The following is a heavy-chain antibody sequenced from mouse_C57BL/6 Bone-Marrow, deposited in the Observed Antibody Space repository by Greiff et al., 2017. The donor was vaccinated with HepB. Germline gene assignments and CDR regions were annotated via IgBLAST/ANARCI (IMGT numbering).Heavy chain of an antibody. D-gene: IGHD2-2*01. CDR2: IDPSDSYT. V-gene: IGHV1-50*01. Sequence: VQLQQPGAELVKPGASVKLSCKASGYTFTSYWMQWVKQRPGQGLEWIGEIDPSDSYTTYNQKFKGKATLTVDTSFSTAYMQLSSLTSEGSAVYYCARDSGYAGGYAMDYWGQGTSVTVSS. J-gene: IGHJ4*01. CDR1: GYTFTSYW. CDR3: ARDSGYAGGYAMDY.